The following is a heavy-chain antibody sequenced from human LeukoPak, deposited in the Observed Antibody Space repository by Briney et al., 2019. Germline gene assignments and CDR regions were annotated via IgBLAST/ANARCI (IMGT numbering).Heavy chain of an antibody. CDR2: ISSNGSGK. D-gene: IGHD5-12*01. Sequence: GGCLRLSCAASGVTFSNYGMHWVRQAPGKGLEGVALISSNGSGKLYGDSVKGRFTISRDDSKSTLYLQMNSLRVEDTAVYYCTTKVRRGNSGDDYDDWGQGTLVTVSS. CDR1: GVTFSNYG. CDR3: TTKVRRGNSGDDYDD. V-gene: IGHV3-30*03. J-gene: IGHJ4*02.